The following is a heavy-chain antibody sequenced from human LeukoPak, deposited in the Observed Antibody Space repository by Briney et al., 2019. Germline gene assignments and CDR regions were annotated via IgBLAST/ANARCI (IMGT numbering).Heavy chain of an antibody. D-gene: IGHD3-10*01. CDR3: AKEGWFGELLADY. CDR2: IRYDGSNK. Sequence: PGGSLRLSCAPSGFTFSSYGMHWVRQAPGKGLEWVAFIRYDGSNKYYADSVKGRFTISRDNSKNTLYLQMNSLRAEDTAVYYCAKEGWFGELLADYWGQGTLVTVSS. V-gene: IGHV3-30*02. J-gene: IGHJ4*02. CDR1: GFTFSSYG.